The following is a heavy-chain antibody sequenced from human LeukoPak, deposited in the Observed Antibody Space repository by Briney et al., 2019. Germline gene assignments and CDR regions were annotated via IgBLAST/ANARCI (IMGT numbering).Heavy chain of an antibody. CDR2: IIPILGIA. V-gene: IGHV1-69*04. CDR1: GGTFSSYA. CDR3: ARALDRWFDP. J-gene: IGHJ5*02. Sequence: SVRVSCKASGGTFSSYAISWVRQAPGQGLEWMGRIIPILGIANYAQKFQGRVTITADKSTSTAYMELSSLRSEDTAVYYCARALDRWFDPWGQGTLVTVSS. D-gene: IGHD1-1*01.